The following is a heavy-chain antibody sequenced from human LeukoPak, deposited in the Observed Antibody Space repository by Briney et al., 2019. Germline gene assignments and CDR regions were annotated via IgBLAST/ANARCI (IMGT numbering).Heavy chain of an antibody. Sequence: PSETLSLTCAVYGGSFSGYYWSWIRQPPGKGLEWIGEINHSGSTNYNPSLKCRVTISVDTSKNQFSLKLSSVTAADTAVYYCARLPSWYSSGWAPNGYWGQGTLVTVSS. J-gene: IGHJ4*02. CDR1: GGSFSGYY. CDR3: ARLPSWYSSGWAPNGY. D-gene: IGHD6-19*01. CDR2: INHSGST. V-gene: IGHV4-34*01.